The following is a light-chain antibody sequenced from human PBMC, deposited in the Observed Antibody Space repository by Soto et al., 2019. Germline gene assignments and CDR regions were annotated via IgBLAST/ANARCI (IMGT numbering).Light chain of an antibody. CDR1: QRVSTY. Sequence: DIQMTQSPSSLSASVGDIVTITCRASQRVSTYLNWYQQKPGQAPRVLITAASTLESGVPSRFSGSGSGTDFTLTINNLQPEDFATYYCQRTYNAPFTFGPGTKVSIK. J-gene: IGKJ3*01. CDR2: AAS. CDR3: QRTYNAPFT. V-gene: IGKV1-39*01.